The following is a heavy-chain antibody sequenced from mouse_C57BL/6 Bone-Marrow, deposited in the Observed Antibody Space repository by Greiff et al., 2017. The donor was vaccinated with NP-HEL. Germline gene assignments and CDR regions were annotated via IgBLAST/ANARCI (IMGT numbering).Heavy chain of an antibody. CDR2: INPYNGDT. D-gene: IGHD2-4*01. CDR3: AREGGFYYDYDWFAY. J-gene: IGHJ3*01. Sequence: EVQLQQSGPELVKPGDSVKISCKASGYSFTGYFMNWVMQSHGKSLEWIGRINPYNGDTFYNQKFKGKATLTEDKSSSTAHMELRSLTSEDSAVYYCAREGGFYYDYDWFAYWGQGTLVTVSA. CDR1: GYSFTGYF. V-gene: IGHV1-20*01.